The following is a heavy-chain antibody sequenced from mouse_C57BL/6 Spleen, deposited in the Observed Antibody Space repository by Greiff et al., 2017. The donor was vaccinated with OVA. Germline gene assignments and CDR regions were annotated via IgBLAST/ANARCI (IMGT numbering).Heavy chain of an antibody. V-gene: IGHV1-15*01. Sequence: QVQLQQSGAELVRPGASVTLSCKASGYTFTDYEMHWVKQTPVHGLEWTGAIDPETGGTAYNQKFKGKAILTADKSSSTAYMELRSLTSEDSAVYYCTRSRTGYYAMDYWGQGTSVTVSS. D-gene: IGHD4-1*01. CDR2: IDPETGGT. J-gene: IGHJ4*01. CDR1: GYTFTDYE. CDR3: TRSRTGYYAMDY.